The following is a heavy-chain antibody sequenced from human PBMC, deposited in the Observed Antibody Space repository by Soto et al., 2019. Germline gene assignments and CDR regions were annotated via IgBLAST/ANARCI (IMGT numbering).Heavy chain of an antibody. V-gene: IGHV4-30-4*01. CDR3: ARAATPGTPYNYFDP. D-gene: IGHD2-15*01. Sequence: QVQLQESGPGLMKPSQTLSLTCTLSGGSISSGDYYWSWIRQPPGKGLEWIGYIYYSGSTNYNPSLKSRLTISVDTSKNQFSLKLSSVTAADTAVYYCARAATPGTPYNYFDPWGQGTLVTVSS. CDR2: IYYSGST. CDR1: GGSISSGDYY. J-gene: IGHJ5*02.